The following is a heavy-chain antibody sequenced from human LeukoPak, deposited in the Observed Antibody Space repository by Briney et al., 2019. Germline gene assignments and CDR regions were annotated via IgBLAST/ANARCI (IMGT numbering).Heavy chain of an antibody. J-gene: IGHJ4*02. Sequence: PGGSLRLSCAASGFTFSNAWMSWVRQAPGKGLEWVGRIKSKTDGGTTDYAAPVKGRFTISRDDSKNTLYLQMNSLQTEDTAVYYCTHDVWSGGTFDYWAQGTLVTVSS. CDR2: IKSKTDGGTT. D-gene: IGHD3-3*01. CDR3: THDVWSGGTFDY. CDR1: GFTFSNAW. V-gene: IGHV3-15*01.